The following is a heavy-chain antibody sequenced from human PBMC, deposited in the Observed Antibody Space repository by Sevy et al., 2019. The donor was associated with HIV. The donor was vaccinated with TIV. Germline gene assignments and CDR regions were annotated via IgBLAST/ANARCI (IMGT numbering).Heavy chain of an antibody. D-gene: IGHD6-19*01. CDR1: GYTFTSYA. Sequence: ASVKVSCKASGYTFTSYAISWVRQQAPGQGLEWMGWISAYNDNTNYAQKLQGRVTMTTDTSTSTAYMELRSLSSDDTAVYSCARDNPTVAGSDALDIWGQGTMVTVSS. CDR2: ISAYNDNT. J-gene: IGHJ3*02. CDR3: ARDNPTVAGSDALDI. V-gene: IGHV1-18*01.